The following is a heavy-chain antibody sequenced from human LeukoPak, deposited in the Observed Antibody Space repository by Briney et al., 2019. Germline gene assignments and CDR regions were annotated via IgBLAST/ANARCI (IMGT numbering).Heavy chain of an antibody. J-gene: IGHJ4*02. Sequence: PSETLSLTCTVSGGSISSGDYYWSWIPQHPGKGLVWIGYIYHSGTTYYNPSLKSRVILSLDTSKNQFSLKLSSVTAADTAVYYCAREGGYHGPLDFWGQGTLVTVSS. CDR3: AREGGYHGPLDF. V-gene: IGHV4-31*03. CDR2: IYHSGTT. D-gene: IGHD3-10*01. CDR1: GGSISSGDYY.